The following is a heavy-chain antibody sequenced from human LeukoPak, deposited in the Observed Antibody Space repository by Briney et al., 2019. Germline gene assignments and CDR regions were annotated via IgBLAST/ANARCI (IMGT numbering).Heavy chain of an antibody. V-gene: IGHV4-61*02. J-gene: IGHJ5*02. CDR2: IFASGST. Sequence: SETLSLTCTVSGGSISSGSYYWSWIRQHAGKGLEWIGRIFASGSTSYNPSLKSRVIISVDMSKNQFSLKLRSVTAADTAVYYCARDVYYYDSGSYYPYKYFDPWGQGTLVTVSS. D-gene: IGHD3-10*01. CDR1: GGSISSGSYY. CDR3: ARDVYYYDSGSYYPYKYFDP.